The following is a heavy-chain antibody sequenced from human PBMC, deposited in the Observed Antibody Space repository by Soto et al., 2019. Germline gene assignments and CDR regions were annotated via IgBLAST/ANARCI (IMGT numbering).Heavy chain of an antibody. V-gene: IGHV3-30*18. CDR3: AKLPIVVITTADDY. D-gene: IGHD3-22*01. CDR1: GFTFSSYG. CDR2: ISYDGSNK. Sequence: QVQLVESGGGVVQPGRSLRLSCAASGFTFSSYGMHWVRQAPGKGLEWVAVISYDGSNKYYADSVKGRFTISRDNSKNTLYLQMNSLRAEDTAVYYCAKLPIVVITTADDYWGQGTLVTVSS. J-gene: IGHJ4*02.